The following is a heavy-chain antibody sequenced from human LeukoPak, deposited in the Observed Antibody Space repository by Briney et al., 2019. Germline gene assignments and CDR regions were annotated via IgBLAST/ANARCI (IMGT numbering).Heavy chain of an antibody. CDR3: ARVQWELRGVGSYFDY. D-gene: IGHD1-26*01. CDR1: GFTFSSYW. CDR2: INIDGSTS. V-gene: IGHV3-74*01. Sequence: GGSLRLSCAASGFTFSSYWMHWVRQAPGKGLVWVSRINIDGSTSNYADSVKGRFTISRDNAKNAVYLQMNSLRVEDTAVYYCARVQWELRGVGSYFDYWGQGTLVTVSS. J-gene: IGHJ4*02.